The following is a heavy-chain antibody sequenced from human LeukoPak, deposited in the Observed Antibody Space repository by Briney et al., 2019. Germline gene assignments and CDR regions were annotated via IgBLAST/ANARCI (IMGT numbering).Heavy chain of an antibody. CDR1: GGSISSGDYY. D-gene: IGHD5-24*01. CDR2: IYYSGST. J-gene: IGHJ4*02. V-gene: IGHV4-61*08. Sequence: SETLSLTCTVSGGSISSGDYYWSWIRQPPGKGLEWIGYIYYSGSTNYNPSLKSRVTISVDTSKNQFSLKLSSVTAADTAVYYCARGGRGWLQSFFDYWGQGTLVTVSS. CDR3: ARGGRGWLQSFFDY.